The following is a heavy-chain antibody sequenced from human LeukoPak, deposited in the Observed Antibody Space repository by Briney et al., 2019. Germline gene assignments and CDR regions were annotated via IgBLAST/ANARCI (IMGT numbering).Heavy chain of an antibody. CDR1: GGSFSPYY. CDR3: ASSAVPSVLTRFDY. D-gene: IGHD4/OR15-4a*01. V-gene: IGHV4-59*01. Sequence: PSETLSLTCTVSGGSFSPYYLSWVRQPPGKGLEWIGHISYSGNTNYNPSLKSRVTISVDTSKNQFSLKLSSVTAADTAVYYCASSAVPSVLTRFDYWGQGTLLSVSS. CDR2: ISYSGNT. J-gene: IGHJ4*02.